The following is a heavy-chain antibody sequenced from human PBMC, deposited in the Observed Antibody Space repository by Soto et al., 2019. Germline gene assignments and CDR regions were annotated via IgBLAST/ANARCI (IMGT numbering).Heavy chain of an antibody. Sequence: QVQLVQSGAEVKKPGSSVKVSCKASGGTFSSYCINWVRQAPGQGLEGMGGIIPFFGTTSYVQKFQGRVTITADASTSTVYMELRSLTSEDTALYYCSTSVYCTFTTCYYYYGLDVWGQGTTVTVSS. D-gene: IGHD2-8*01. CDR1: GGTFSSYC. CDR3: STSVYCTFTTCYYYYGLDV. J-gene: IGHJ6*02. CDR2: IIPFFGTT. V-gene: IGHV1-69*01.